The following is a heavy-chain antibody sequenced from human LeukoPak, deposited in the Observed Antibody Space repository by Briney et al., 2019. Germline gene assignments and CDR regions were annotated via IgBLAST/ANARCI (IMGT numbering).Heavy chain of an antibody. V-gene: IGHV4-61*02. D-gene: IGHD1-26*01. CDR1: GGSISSGSYY. J-gene: IGHJ5*02. Sequence: SETLSLTCTVSGGSISSGSYYWSWIRQPAGKGLEWIGRIYTSGSTNYNPSLKGRVTISVDTSKNQFSLKLSSVTAADTAVYYCARARVGATGSDWFDPWGQGTPVTVSS. CDR2: IYTSGST. CDR3: ARARVGATGSDWFDP.